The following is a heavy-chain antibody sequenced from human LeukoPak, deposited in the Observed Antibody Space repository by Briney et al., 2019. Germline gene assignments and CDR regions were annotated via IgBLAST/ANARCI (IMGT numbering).Heavy chain of an antibody. CDR3: AKVSGIAVAGYSFDY. V-gene: IGHV3-23*01. D-gene: IGHD6-19*01. Sequence: PGGSLRLSCAASGFTFNSYAMSWVRQAPGKGLEWVSAISGSGGSTYYADSVKGRFTISRDNSKNTLYLQMNSLRAEDTAVYYCAKVSGIAVAGYSFDYWGQGTLVTVSS. CDR2: ISGSGGST. J-gene: IGHJ4*02. CDR1: GFTFNSYA.